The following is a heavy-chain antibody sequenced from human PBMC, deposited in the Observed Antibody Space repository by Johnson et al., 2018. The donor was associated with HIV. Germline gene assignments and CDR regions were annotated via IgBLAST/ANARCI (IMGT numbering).Heavy chain of an antibody. CDR1: GSTFSSYA. Sequence: QVQLVESGGGVVQPGRSLRLSCAASGSTFSSYAMHWVRQAPGKGLEWVSSISGGSTYYADSVKGRFPISRDNSKQTLYLQMNSLRAEDTAVYYCASCESDSSGRGAFDIWGQGTMVTVSS. J-gene: IGHJ3*02. CDR2: ISGGST. D-gene: IGHD3-22*01. V-gene: IGHV3-NL1*01. CDR3: ASCESDSSGRGAFDI.